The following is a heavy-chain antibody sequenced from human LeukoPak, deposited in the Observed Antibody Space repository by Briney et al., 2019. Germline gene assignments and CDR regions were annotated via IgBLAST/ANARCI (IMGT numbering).Heavy chain of an antibody. Sequence: PGGSLRLSCADSGFTSNYDWMSWVRQTPGKGLEWVANINEDGSQKYYVDSVKGRSTISRDNARKSLYLQLNNLRAGDTGVYYCARDGYGGFLXXWG. CDR1: GFTSNYDW. CDR2: INEDGSQK. J-gene: IGHJ1*01. CDR3: ARDGYGGFLXX. D-gene: IGHD3-22*01. V-gene: IGHV3-7*01.